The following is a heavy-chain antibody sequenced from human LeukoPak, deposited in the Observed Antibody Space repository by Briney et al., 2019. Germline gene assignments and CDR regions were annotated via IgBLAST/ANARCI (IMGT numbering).Heavy chain of an antibody. Sequence: PSETLSLTCTVSGGSISSYYWSWIRQPPGKELEWIGYIYYSGSTNYNPSLKSRVTISVDTSKNQFSLKLSSVTAADTAVYYCARYRYCSSTSCYPCYYYYMDVWGKGTTVTVSS. V-gene: IGHV4-59*01. CDR1: GGSISSYY. D-gene: IGHD2-2*01. J-gene: IGHJ6*03. CDR3: ARYRYCSSTSCYPCYYYYMDV. CDR2: IYYSGST.